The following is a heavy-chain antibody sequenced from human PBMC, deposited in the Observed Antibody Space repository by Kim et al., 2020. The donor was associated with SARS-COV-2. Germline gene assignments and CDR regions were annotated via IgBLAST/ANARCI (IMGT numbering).Heavy chain of an antibody. J-gene: IGHJ3*02. Sequence: VKGRFTISRDNSKNTLYLQMNSLRAADTAVYYCANHFYSGSYDVEDAFDIWGQGTMVTVSS. CDR3: ANHFYSGSYDVEDAFDI. D-gene: IGHD1-26*01. V-gene: IGHV3-23*01.